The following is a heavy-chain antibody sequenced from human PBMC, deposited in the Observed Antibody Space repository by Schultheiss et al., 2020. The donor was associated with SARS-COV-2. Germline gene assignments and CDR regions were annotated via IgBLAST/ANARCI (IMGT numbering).Heavy chain of an antibody. CDR2: IYYDGTT. J-gene: IGHJ6*03. CDR3: ARKNIADLPYYHYYMDV. CDR1: GASITTSNYY. V-gene: IGHV4-39*07. D-gene: IGHD6-13*01. Sequence: SETLSLMCTVSGASITTSNYYWGWIRQTPGKGLEWVATIYYDGTTYYNPSLKSRVTISVDTSKNQFSLNLRSVTAADTAVYYCARKNIADLPYYHYYMDVWGKGTTVTVSS.